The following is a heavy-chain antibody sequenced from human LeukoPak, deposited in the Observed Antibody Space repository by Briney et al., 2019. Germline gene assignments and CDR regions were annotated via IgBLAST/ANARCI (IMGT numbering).Heavy chain of an antibody. Sequence: PSETLSLTCTVSGGSISNYYWSWIRPPPGKGLEWIGYIYYSGSTDYNPSLKSRVTISVDTSENHFSLMLTFVTAADTAVYYCARSPSRDGYNNLILFENWGQGTLVTVSS. CDR1: GGSISNYY. CDR2: IYYSGST. CDR3: ARSPSRDGYNNLILFEN. V-gene: IGHV4-59*08. J-gene: IGHJ4*02. D-gene: IGHD5-24*01.